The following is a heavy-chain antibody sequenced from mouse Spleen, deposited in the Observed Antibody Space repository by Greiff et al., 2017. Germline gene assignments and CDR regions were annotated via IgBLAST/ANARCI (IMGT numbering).Heavy chain of an antibody. J-gene: IGHJ4*01. CDR2: ISYDGSN. CDR1: GYSITSGYY. CDR3: ARAFYGDWAMDY. Sequence: EVKLMESGPGLVKPSQSLSLTCSVTGYSITSGYYWNWIRQFPGNKLEWMGYISYDGSNNYNPSLKNRISITRDTSKNQFFLKLNSVTTEDTATYYCARAFYGDWAMDYWGQGTSVTVSS. D-gene: IGHD2-13*01. V-gene: IGHV3-6*01.